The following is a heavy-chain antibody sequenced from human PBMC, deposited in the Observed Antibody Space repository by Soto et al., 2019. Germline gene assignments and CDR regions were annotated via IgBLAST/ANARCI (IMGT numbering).Heavy chain of an antibody. CDR3: TTDQGPLDCSGGSCSLTYYYYYYMDV. V-gene: IGHV3-15*06. Sequence: PGGSLRLSFAASGFTFSRYWMHWVLQAPGNVLVWVSRINSDGSNTRYAAPGKDRFTISRDDSKNTLFMKMKSLKTEDTAVYYCTTDQGPLDCSGGSCSLTYYYYYYMDVVGKGTRVTVSS. CDR1: GFTFSRYW. CDR2: INSDGSNT. D-gene: IGHD2-15*01. J-gene: IGHJ6*03.